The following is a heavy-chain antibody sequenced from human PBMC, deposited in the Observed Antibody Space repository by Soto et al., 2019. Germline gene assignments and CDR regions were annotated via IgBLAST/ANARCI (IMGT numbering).Heavy chain of an antibody. D-gene: IGHD5-12*01. V-gene: IGHV3-33*01. J-gene: IGHJ4*02. Sequence: GGSLRLSCAASGFTFSSYGMHWVRQAPGKGLEWVAVIWYDGSNKYYADSVKGRFTISRDNSKNTLYLQMNSLRAEDTAVYYCARDKRDSGYDFLGYYFDYWGQGTLVTVSS. CDR2: IWYDGSNK. CDR1: GFTFSSYG. CDR3: ARDKRDSGYDFLGYYFDY.